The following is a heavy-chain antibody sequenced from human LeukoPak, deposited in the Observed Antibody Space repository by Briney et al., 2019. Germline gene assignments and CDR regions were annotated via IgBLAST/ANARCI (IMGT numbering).Heavy chain of an antibody. V-gene: IGHV1-2*06. Sequence: ASVKVSCKTSGYTFNIYGINWVRQAPGEGLEWMGRINPNSGDTNYAQKFQVRVTMTRDTSISTAYMELSRLRSDDTAVYYCARDCCSSTSCLFDYWGQGTLVTVSS. CDR2: INPNSGDT. CDR3: ARDCCSSTSCLFDY. CDR1: GYTFNIYG. J-gene: IGHJ4*02. D-gene: IGHD2-2*01.